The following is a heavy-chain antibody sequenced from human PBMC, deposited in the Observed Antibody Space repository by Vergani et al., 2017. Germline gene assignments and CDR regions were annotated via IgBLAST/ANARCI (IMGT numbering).Heavy chain of an antibody. V-gene: IGHV3-53*04. J-gene: IGHJ4*02. CDR3: ARAPGSYYPFDY. CDR1: GFTFSSYA. D-gene: IGHD3-10*01. Sequence: EVQLVESGGGLVQPGGSLRLSCSASGFTFSSYAMHWVRQAPGKGLEWVSVIYSGGSTYYADSVKGRFTTSRHNSKNTLYLQMNSLRAEDTAVYYCARAPGSYYPFDYWGQGTLVTVSS. CDR2: IYSGGST.